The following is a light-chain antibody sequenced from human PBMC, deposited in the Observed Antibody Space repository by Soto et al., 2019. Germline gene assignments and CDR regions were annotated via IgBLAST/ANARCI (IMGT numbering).Light chain of an antibody. J-gene: IGKJ1*01. CDR3: QQYNKWPPWA. Sequence: MSQSAATVSVSPRERATLSGRASQSVSSNLAWYQQKPGQAPRLLMYGASTRPTGIPARFSGSGSGTEFTLTISSLQSEDFAVYYCQQYNKWPPWAFGQGTKVDIK. V-gene: IGKV3-15*01. CDR1: QSVSSN. CDR2: GAS.